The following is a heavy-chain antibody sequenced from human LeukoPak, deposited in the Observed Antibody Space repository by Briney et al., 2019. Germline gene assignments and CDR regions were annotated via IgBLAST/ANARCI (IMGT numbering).Heavy chain of an antibody. Sequence: SETLSLTCTVSGGTISSYYWSWVRQPAGKGLEWIGRIYTSGSTNYNPSLKSRVTMSVDTSKNQFSLKLSSVTAADTAVYYCARGDPAAGQNAAGSDYWGQGTLVTVSS. CDR1: GGTISSYY. V-gene: IGHV4-4*07. CDR3: ARGDPAAGQNAAGSDY. J-gene: IGHJ4*02. D-gene: IGHD6-13*01. CDR2: IYTSGST.